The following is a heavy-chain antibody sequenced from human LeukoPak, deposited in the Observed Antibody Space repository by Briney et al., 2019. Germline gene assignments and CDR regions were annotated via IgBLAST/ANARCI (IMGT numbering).Heavy chain of an antibody. CDR1: GFTFSNAW. CDR3: TTVRGVGATFYNY. J-gene: IGHJ4*02. V-gene: IGHV3-15*01. D-gene: IGHD1-26*01. CDR2: IKSKTDGGTT. Sequence: GGSLRLSCAASGFTFSNAWMSWVRQAPGKGREWVGRIKSKTDGGTTDYAAPVKGRFTISRDDSKNTLYLQMNSLKTEDTAVYYCTTVRGVGATFYNYWGQGTLVTVSS.